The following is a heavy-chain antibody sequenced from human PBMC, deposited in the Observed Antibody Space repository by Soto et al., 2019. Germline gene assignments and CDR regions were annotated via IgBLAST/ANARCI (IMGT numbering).Heavy chain of an antibody. J-gene: IGHJ5*02. Sequence: LSLTCTVSGDSMNTYHWSWIRQPAGKGLEWIGHVHSSGSTNYNPSLKSRVTMSVDTSKNQFSLRLMSVTAADTAVYYCARDQGVAAAGITWFDPWGQGSRVTVSS. CDR1: GDSMNTYH. V-gene: IGHV4-4*07. D-gene: IGHD6-13*01. CDR3: ARDQGVAAAGITWFDP. CDR2: VHSSGST.